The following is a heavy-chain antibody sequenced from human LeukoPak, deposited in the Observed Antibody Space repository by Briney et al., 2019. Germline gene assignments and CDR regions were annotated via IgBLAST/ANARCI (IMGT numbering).Heavy chain of an antibody. CDR2: IYYSGST. CDR3: ARGHPYHYDSSGYSD. J-gene: IGHJ4*02. V-gene: IGHV4-59*01. D-gene: IGHD3-22*01. Sequence: SETLSLTCTVSGGSISSYYWSWIRQPPGKGLEWIGYIYYSGSTNYNPSLKSRVTISVDTSKNQFSLKLSSVTAADTAVYYCARGHPYHYDSSGYSDWGQGTLVTVSS. CDR1: GGSISSYY.